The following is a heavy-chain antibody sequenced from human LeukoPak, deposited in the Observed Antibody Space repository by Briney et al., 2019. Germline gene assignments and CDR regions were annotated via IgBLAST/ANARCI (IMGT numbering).Heavy chain of an antibody. V-gene: IGHV3-15*01. J-gene: IGHJ5*02. CDR3: SGRVP. D-gene: IGHD3-10*01. Sequence: GESLRLSCAASGVTFSNAWMTWVRQAPGKGLEWVGRIKSKSDGGTTDYAASVKGRFTISRDDSKNTVYLQMNSLKTEDTAVYFASGRVPWGQGTLVTVSS. CDR1: GVTFSNAW. CDR2: IKSKSDGGTT.